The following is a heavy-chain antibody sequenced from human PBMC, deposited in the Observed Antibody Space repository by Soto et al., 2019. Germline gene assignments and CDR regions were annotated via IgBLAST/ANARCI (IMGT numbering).Heavy chain of an antibody. J-gene: IGHJ3*01. CDR1: GFIFAGYA. Sequence: PGGSLRLSCAASGFIFAGYAMNWIRQAPGKGLEWVSGISGSGDNTYYTGSVKGRFTISRDNSKDTLYLQINSPRAEDTAVYYCAKEGPAYADAFDVWGQGTMVTVSS. CDR2: ISGSGDNT. CDR3: AKEGPAYADAFDV. V-gene: IGHV3-23*01. D-gene: IGHD2-2*01.